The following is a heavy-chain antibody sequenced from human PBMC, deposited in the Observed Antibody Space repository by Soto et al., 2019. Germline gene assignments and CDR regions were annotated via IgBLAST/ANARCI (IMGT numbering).Heavy chain of an antibody. Sequence: SETLSLTCTVSGGSISSYYWSWIRQPAGKGLEWIGRIYTSGSTSYNPSLKSRVTMSVDTSKNQFSLKLSSVTAADTAVYYCARVCSSSWYPAFDIWGQGTMVTVSS. CDR1: GGSISSYY. V-gene: IGHV4-4*07. D-gene: IGHD6-13*01. CDR2: IYTSGST. CDR3: ARVCSSSWYPAFDI. J-gene: IGHJ3*02.